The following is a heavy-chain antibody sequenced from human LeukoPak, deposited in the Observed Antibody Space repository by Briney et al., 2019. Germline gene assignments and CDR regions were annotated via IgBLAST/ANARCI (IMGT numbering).Heavy chain of an antibody. D-gene: IGHD3-9*01. CDR3: TRDLMDYDVSTGLHHYYMDV. CDR1: GFTFSSYW. V-gene: IGHV3-74*01. CDR2: INGDGRNI. Sequence: GGSLRLSYVASGFTFSSYWMHWVRQDPRKGLVWVSRINGDGRNINYADSVRGRFTISRDNAKNTLYLQMNTLRVEDTAVYYCTRDLMDYDVSTGLHHYYMDVWGQGTTVTVSS. J-gene: IGHJ6*02.